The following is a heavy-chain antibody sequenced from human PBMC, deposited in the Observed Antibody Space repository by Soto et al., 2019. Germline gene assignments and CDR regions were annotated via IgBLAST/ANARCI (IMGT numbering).Heavy chain of an antibody. CDR2: TYYRSKWYN. V-gene: IGHV6-1*01. Sequence: PSQTLSLTCAISGDSVSSNSAAWNWIRQSPSRGLEWLGRTYYRSKWYNDYAVSVKSRITINPDTSKNQFSLQLNSVTPEDTAVYYCARGAGYSSSWYLYYFDYWGQGTLVTVSS. D-gene: IGHD6-13*01. J-gene: IGHJ4*02. CDR1: GDSVSSNSAA. CDR3: ARGAGYSSSWYLYYFDY.